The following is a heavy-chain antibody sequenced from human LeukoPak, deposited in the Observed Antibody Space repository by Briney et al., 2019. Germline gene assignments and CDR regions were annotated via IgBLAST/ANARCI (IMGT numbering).Heavy chain of an antibody. V-gene: IGHV3-21*01. D-gene: IGHD3-10*01. CDR1: GFTFSSYS. CDR3: ARAPYPYGSGSHHYFDY. J-gene: IGHJ4*02. Sequence: PGGSPRLSCAASGFTFSSYSMNWVRQAPGKGLEWVSSISTSSHYIYYADSMKGRFTISRDNAKNSLYLQMNSLRAEDTAVYYCARAPYPYGSGSHHYFDYWGQGTLVTVSS. CDR2: ISTSSHYI.